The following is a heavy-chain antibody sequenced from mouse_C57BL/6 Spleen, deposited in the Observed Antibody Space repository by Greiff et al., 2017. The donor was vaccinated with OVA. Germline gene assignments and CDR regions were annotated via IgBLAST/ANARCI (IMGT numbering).Heavy chain of an antibody. J-gene: IGHJ4*01. Sequence: ESGPGLVKPSQSLSLTCSVTGYSITSGYYWNWIRQFPGNKLEWMGYISYDGSNNYNPSLKNRISITRDTSKNQFFLKLNSVTTEDTATYYCARGNYGSSYYYYAMDYWGQGTSVTVSS. CDR2: ISYDGSN. CDR3: ARGNYGSSYYYYAMDY. V-gene: IGHV3-6*01. CDR1: GYSITSGYY. D-gene: IGHD1-1*01.